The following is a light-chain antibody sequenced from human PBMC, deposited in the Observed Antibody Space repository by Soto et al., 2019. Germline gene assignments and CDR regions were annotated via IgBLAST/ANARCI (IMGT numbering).Light chain of an antibody. CDR2: DAF. CDR3: QQYDDWPLT. J-gene: IGKJ4*01. V-gene: IGKV3-15*01. Sequence: EKVMTQSPATLSVSPGERATLSCRASENVKNKLAWYQQKPGQAPRLLIYDAFTRATGIPARFSGSASGTEFTLIISSLQSEDFAVYYCQQYDDWPLTLGGGTKVEIK. CDR1: ENVKNK.